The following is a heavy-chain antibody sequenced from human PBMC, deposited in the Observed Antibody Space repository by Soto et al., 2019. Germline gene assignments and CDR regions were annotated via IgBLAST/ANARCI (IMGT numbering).Heavy chain of an antibody. CDR3: ARGYSSSWYSDY. CDR2: IYHSGST. CDR1: GGSISSGGYS. Sequence: SETLSLTCAVSGGSISSGGYSWSWIRQPPGKGLEWIGYIYHSGSTYYNPSLKSRVTISVDRSKNQFSLKLSSVTAADTAVYYCARGYSSSWYSDYWGQGTLVTVSS. V-gene: IGHV4-30-2*01. J-gene: IGHJ4*02. D-gene: IGHD6-13*01.